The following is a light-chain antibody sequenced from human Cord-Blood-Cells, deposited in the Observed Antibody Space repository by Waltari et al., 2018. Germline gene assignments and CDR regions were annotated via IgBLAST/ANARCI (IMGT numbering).Light chain of an antibody. J-gene: IGKJ2*01. V-gene: IGKV3D-20*02. CDR1: QSVSSSY. CDR2: SAS. CDR3: QQRSNWPPVYT. Sequence: EIVLTQSPGTLSLSPGERATLSCRASQSVSSSYLAWYQQKPGQATRLLIYSASSRATGIPDRFSGSGSGTDFTLTISSLEPEDFAVYYCQQRSNWPPVYTFGQGTKLEIK.